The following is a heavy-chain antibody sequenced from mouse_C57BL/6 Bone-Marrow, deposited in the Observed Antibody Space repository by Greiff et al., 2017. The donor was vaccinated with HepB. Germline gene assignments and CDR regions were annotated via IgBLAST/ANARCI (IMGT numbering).Heavy chain of an antibody. CDR3: ARRYDGGLGFAY. V-gene: IGHV1-4*01. CDR2: INPSSGYT. CDR1: GYTFTSYT. Sequence: VQLQQSGAELARPGASVKMSCKASGYTFTSYTMHWVKQRPGQCLEWIGYINPSSGYTKYNQKFKDKATLTADKSSSTAYMQLSSLTSEDSAVYYCARRYDGGLGFAYWGQGTLVTVSA. D-gene: IGHD2-14*01. J-gene: IGHJ3*01.